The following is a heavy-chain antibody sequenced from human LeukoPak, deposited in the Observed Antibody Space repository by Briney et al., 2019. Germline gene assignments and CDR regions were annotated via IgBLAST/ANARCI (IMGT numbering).Heavy chain of an antibody. CDR3: ARELAY. CDR1: GFTFSSYA. J-gene: IGHJ4*02. Sequence: PGGSLRLSCAASGFTFSSYAMHWVRQAPGKGLEWVAVISYDGSNKYYADSVKGRFTISRDSSKNTLYLQMNSLRAEDTAVYYCARELAYWGQGTLVTVSS. CDR2: ISYDGSNK. V-gene: IGHV3-30*04.